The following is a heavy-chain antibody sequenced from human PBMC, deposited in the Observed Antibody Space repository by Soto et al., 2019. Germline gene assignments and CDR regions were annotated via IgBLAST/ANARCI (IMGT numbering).Heavy chain of an antibody. CDR3: ARVPDR. CDR1: VGSISGAGYS. CDR2: IYHSGST. V-gene: IGHV4-30-2*01. Sequence: SETLSLTCAVSVGSISGAGYSWSWIRQPPGKGLEWIGYIYHSGSTSYNPSLKSRVTISVDRSKNQFSLKLSSVTAADTAVYYCARVPDRWGQGTLVTVSS. J-gene: IGHJ5*02. D-gene: IGHD2-2*01.